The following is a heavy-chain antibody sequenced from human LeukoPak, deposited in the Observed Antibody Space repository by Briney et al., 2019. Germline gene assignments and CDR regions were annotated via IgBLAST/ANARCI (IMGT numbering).Heavy chain of an antibody. CDR1: GGSISSYY. V-gene: IGHV4-34*01. CDR3: ARGGGRWLQLGYFDY. D-gene: IGHD5-24*01. CDR2: TNHSGST. Sequence: PSETLSLTCAVSGGSISSYYWSWIRQPPGKGLEWIGETNHSGSTNYNPSLKSRVTISVDTSKNQFSLKLSSVTAADTAVYYCARGGGRWLQLGYFDYWGQGTLVTVSS. J-gene: IGHJ4*02.